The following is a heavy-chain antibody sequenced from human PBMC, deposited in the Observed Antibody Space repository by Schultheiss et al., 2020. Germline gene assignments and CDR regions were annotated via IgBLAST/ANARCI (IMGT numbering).Heavy chain of an antibody. CDR2: IFYSGST. D-gene: IGHD3-22*01. V-gene: IGHV4-34*09. CDR3: AKSSSGPMDV. CDR1: GGSFSGYY. J-gene: IGHJ6*02. Sequence: LRLSCAVYGGSFSGYYWSWIRQPPGKGLEWIGYIFYSGSTYYNPSLKSRVTMSVDPSKNHFSLKLSSVTAADTAVYYCAKSSSGPMDVWGQGTTVTVYS.